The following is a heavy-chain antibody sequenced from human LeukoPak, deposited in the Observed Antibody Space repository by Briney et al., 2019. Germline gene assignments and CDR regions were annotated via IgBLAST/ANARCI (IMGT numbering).Heavy chain of an antibody. D-gene: IGHD4-23*01. CDR2: IYHSGST. Sequence: SETLSLTCTVSGYSISSGYYWTWIRQPPGKGLEWIGSIYHSGSTYNNPSLKSRGTISVDTPKNQFSLKLTSVTAADTAVYYCARGGGNGGGWVGHYYYMDVWGKGTMVTVSS. CDR1: GYSISSGYY. CDR3: ARGGGNGGGWVGHYYYMDV. J-gene: IGHJ6*03. V-gene: IGHV4-38-2*02.